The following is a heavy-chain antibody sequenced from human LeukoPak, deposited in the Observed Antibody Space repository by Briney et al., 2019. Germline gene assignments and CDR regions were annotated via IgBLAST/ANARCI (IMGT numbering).Heavy chain of an antibody. Sequence: GGSLTLSCAASGFTFSSYSMKWVRQAPGKGLEWVSSISSSSSYIYYTDSVKGRITISRDNAKNSLYLQMNSLRAEDTAVYYCARDRIAVAGILYYWGQGTLVTVSS. J-gene: IGHJ4*02. D-gene: IGHD6-19*01. CDR1: GFTFSSYS. V-gene: IGHV3-21*01. CDR3: ARDRIAVAGILYY. CDR2: ISSSSSYI.